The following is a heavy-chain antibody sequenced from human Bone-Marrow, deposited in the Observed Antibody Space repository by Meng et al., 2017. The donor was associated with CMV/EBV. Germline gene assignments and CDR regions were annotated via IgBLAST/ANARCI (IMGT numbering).Heavy chain of an antibody. CDR1: GYTFTSYY. CDR2: INPSGGST. Sequence: ASVKVSCKASGYTFTSYYMHWVRQAPGQGLEWMGIINPSGGSTSYAQKFQGRVTMTRDTSTSTVYMELSGLRSEDTAVYYCARAKLRSSPRLDAFDIWGQGTMVTVSS. J-gene: IGHJ3*02. V-gene: IGHV1-46*01. CDR3: ARAKLRSSPRLDAFDI. D-gene: IGHD6-13*01.